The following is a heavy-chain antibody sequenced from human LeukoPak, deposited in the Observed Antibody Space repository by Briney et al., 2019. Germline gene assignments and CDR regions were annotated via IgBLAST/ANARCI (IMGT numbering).Heavy chain of an antibody. CDR2: INPNSGGT. CDR1: GYTFTGYY. V-gene: IGHV1-2*02. CDR3: ARGWLALGRAPDY. Sequence: ASVKVSCKASGYTFTGYYMHWVRQAPGQGLEWMGWINPNSGGTNYAQKFQGRVTMTRDTSISTAYMELSRLRSDDTAVYYCARGWLALGRAPDYWGQGTLVTVSS. D-gene: IGHD6-19*01. J-gene: IGHJ4*02.